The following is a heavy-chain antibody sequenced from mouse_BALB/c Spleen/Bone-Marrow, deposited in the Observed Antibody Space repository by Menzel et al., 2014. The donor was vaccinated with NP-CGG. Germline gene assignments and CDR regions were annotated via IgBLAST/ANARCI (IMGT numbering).Heavy chain of an antibody. CDR3: ARPYRYYFDY. D-gene: IGHD2-14*01. J-gene: IGHJ2*01. Sequence: EVQRVESGGGLVQPGGSLKLSCAASGFTFSSYGMSWVRQTPDKRLELVATINSNGGSTYYPDSVKGRFTISRDNAKNTLYLQMSSLKSEDTAMYYCARPYRYYFDYWGQGTTPTVSS. CDR2: INSNGGST. V-gene: IGHV5-6-3*01. CDR1: GFTFSSYG.